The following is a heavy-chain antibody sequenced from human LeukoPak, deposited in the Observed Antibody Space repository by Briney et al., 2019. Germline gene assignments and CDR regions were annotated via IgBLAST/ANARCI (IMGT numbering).Heavy chain of an antibody. V-gene: IGHV5-51*01. CDR1: GYSFTSYW. Sequence: GESLKISCKGSGYSFTSYWIGLVRQMPGETLEWMGIIYPGDSDIRYSPSFPGQVTISADKSISTAYLQWSSLKASDTAMYYCARGLTKEAGDYWGQGTLVTVSS. J-gene: IGHJ4*02. D-gene: IGHD1-1*01. CDR3: ARGLTKEAGDY. CDR2: IYPGDSDI.